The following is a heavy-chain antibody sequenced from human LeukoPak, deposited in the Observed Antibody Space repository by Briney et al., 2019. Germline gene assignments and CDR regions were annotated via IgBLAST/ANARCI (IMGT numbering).Heavy chain of an antibody. CDR2: INSDGSST. V-gene: IGHV3-74*01. Sequence: PGGFLRLSCAASGFTFSSYWMHWVRQAPGKGLVWVSRINSDGSSTSYADSVKGRFTISRDNAKNTLYLQMNSLRAEDTAVYYCARVAALFGVVKAFDYWGQGTLVTVSS. D-gene: IGHD3-3*01. CDR1: GFTFSSYW. J-gene: IGHJ4*02. CDR3: ARVAALFGVVKAFDY.